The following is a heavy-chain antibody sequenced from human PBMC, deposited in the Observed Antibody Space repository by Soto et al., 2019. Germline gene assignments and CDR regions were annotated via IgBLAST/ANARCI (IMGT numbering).Heavy chain of an antibody. Sequence: SETLSLTCTVSGGSISSSSYYWGWIRQPPGKGLEWIGSIYYSGSTYYNPSLKSRVTISVDTSKNQFSLKLSSVTAADTAVYYCARANNVDTGWFDAWGQGPLVTVSS. CDR3: ARANNVDTGWFDA. J-gene: IGHJ5*02. D-gene: IGHD5-18*01. V-gene: IGHV4-39*01. CDR2: IYYSGST. CDR1: GGSISSSSYY.